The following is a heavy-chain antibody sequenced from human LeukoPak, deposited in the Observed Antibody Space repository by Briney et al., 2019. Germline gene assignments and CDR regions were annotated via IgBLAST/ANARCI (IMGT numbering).Heavy chain of an antibody. CDR1: GYTFTSYD. CDR3: ARGPTRIAAGGNWFDP. CDR2: MNPNSGNT. J-gene: IGHJ5*02. Sequence: ASVKVSCKASGYTFTSYDINWVRQATGQGLEWMGWMNPNSGNTGYAQKFQGRVTMTRNTSISTAYMELSSLRSEDTAVYYWARGPTRIAAGGNWFDPWGQGTLVTVSS. V-gene: IGHV1-8*01. D-gene: IGHD6-13*01.